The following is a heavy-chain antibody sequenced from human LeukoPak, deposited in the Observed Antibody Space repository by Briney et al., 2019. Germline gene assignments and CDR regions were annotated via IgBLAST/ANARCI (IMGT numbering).Heavy chain of an antibody. CDR3: ARRLLTGYYEF. J-gene: IGHJ4*02. D-gene: IGHD3-9*01. CDR1: GFTVTSTY. CDR2: FYSGDTT. V-gene: IGHV3-66*01. Sequence: GGSLRLSCAASGFTVTSTYMSWVRQAPGKGLEWVSVFYSGDTTYYANSVKGRFTISRDNSKNMLYLQMNSLRTEDTAVYYCARRLLTGYYEFWGQGTLVTVSS.